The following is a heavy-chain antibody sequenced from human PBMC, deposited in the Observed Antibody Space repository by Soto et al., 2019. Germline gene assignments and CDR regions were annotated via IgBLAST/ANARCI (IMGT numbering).Heavy chain of an antibody. CDR3: AYSEFLEWFENDLYYFDY. J-gene: IGHJ4*02. CDR1: GYTFTSYG. D-gene: IGHD3-3*01. V-gene: IGHV1-18*01. Sequence: QVQLVQSGAEVKKPGASVKVSCKASGYTFTSYGISWVRQAPGQGLEWMGWISAYNGNTNYAQKLQGRVTMTTDTSTSTAYMELRSLRSDDTAVYYCAYSEFLEWFENDLYYFDYWGQGTLVTVSS. CDR2: ISAYNGNT.